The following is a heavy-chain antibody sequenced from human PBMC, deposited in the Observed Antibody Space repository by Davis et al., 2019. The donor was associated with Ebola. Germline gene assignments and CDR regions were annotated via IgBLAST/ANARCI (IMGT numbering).Heavy chain of an antibody. CDR1: GFTFSSYS. D-gene: IGHD2-15*01. V-gene: IGHV3-21*01. CDR3: ARGYCSGGSCSPEDYYYYYGMDV. J-gene: IGHJ6*02. Sequence: PGGSLRLSCAASGFTFSSYSMNWVRQAPGKGLEWVSSISSSSSYIYYADSVKGRFTISRDNAKNSLYLQMNSLRAEDTAVYYCARGYCSGGSCSPEDYYYYYGMDVWGQGTTVTVSS. CDR2: ISSSSSYI.